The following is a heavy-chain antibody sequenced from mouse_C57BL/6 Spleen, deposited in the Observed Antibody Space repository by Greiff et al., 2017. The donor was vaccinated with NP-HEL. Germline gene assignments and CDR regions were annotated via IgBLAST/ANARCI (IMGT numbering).Heavy chain of an antibody. CDR3: ARGSGTGTYYFDY. CDR2: ISSGGSYT. CDR1: GFTFSSYG. J-gene: IGHJ2*01. D-gene: IGHD4-1*01. Sequence: EVKVVESGGDLVKPGGSLKLSCAASGFTFSSYGMSWVRQTPDKRLEWVATISSGGSYTYYPDSVKGRFTISRDNAKNTLYLQMSSLKSEDTAMYYCARGSGTGTYYFDYWGQGTTLTVSS. V-gene: IGHV5-6*01.